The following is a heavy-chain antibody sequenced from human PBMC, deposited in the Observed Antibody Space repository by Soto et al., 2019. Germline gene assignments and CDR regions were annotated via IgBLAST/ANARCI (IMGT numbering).Heavy chain of an antibody. Sequence: QVQLQESGPGLVKPSGTLSLTCAVSGGSISSSNWWSWVRQPPGKGLEWIGEIYHSGSTNYNPSLKCRVTISVDKSKKQFSLKLSSVTAADTAVYYCARSPDSSGYYPRRYYYGMDVWGQGTTVTVSS. CDR2: IYHSGST. CDR3: ARSPDSSGYYPRRYYYGMDV. D-gene: IGHD3-22*01. V-gene: IGHV4-4*02. J-gene: IGHJ6*02. CDR1: GGSISSSNW.